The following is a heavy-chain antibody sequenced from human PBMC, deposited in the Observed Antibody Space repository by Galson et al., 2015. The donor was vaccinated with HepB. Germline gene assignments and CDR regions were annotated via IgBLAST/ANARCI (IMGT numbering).Heavy chain of an antibody. D-gene: IGHD2-15*01. Sequence: SLRLSCAASGFTFSSYAMSWVRQAPGKGLEWVSAISGSGGSTYYADSVKGRFTISRDNSKNTLYLQMNSLRAEDTAVYYCAKRGMYCSGGSCHYDYWGQGTLVTVSS. CDR3: AKRGMYCSGGSCHYDY. CDR1: GFTFSSYA. V-gene: IGHV3-23*01. J-gene: IGHJ4*02. CDR2: ISGSGGST.